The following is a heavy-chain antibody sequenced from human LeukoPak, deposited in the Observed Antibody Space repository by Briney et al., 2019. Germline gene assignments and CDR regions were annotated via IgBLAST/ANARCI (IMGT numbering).Heavy chain of an antibody. V-gene: IGHV5-10-1*01. CDR2: IDPSDSYT. D-gene: IGHD3-9*01. J-gene: IGHJ5*02. Sequence: GESLKISCKASGYSFSSYWITWVRQMPGKGLEWMGRIDPSDSYTNYSPSFQGHVTMSGDKSISTAYLQWSSLKASDTAMYYCARGTYDIFTGYLNNWFDPWGQGTLVTVSS. CDR3: ARGTYDIFTGYLNNWFDP. CDR1: GYSFSSYW.